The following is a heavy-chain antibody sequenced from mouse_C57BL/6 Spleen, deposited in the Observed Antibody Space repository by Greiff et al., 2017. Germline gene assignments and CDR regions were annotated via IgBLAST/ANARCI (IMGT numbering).Heavy chain of an antibody. CDR2: IYPGDGDT. V-gene: IGHV1-80*01. CDR3: AREGYDGYDY. D-gene: IGHD2-3*01. J-gene: IGHJ2*01. Sequence: LVESGAELVKPGASVKISCKASGYAFSSYWMNWVKQRPGKGLEWIGQIYPGDGDTNYNGKFKGKATLTADKSSSTAYMQLSSLTSEDSAVYFCAREGYDGYDYWGQGTTLTVSS. CDR1: GYAFSSYW.